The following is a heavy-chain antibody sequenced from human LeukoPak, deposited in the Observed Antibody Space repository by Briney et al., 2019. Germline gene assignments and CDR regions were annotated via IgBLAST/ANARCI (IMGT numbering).Heavy chain of an antibody. CDR1: GYTFTRYG. J-gene: IGHJ4*02. D-gene: IGHD3-10*01. Sequence: GASVKVSCKTSGYTFTRYGVSWVRQAPGQGLEWMGWISPHIGNRDYAQKFKDRVSMTTETSTNTVYLELRSLRPDDTAMYYCARTGYGSGSDDFDFWGQGTLVTVSS. CDR3: ARTGYGSGSDDFDF. V-gene: IGHV1-18*01. CDR2: ISPHIGNR.